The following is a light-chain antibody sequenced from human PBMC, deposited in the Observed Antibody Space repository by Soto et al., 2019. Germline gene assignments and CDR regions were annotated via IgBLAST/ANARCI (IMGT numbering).Light chain of an antibody. J-gene: IGLJ3*02. CDR1: SSNIGGYNY. CDR2: EVT. CDR3: SSYTTSETGV. V-gene: IGLV2-14*01. Sequence: QSALTQPASVSGSPGQSITISCTGTSSNIGGYNYVSWYQQHPGQVPKLIIYEVTNRPSGVSSRFSGFKSANTASLTISGLQAEDEADYHCSSYTTSETGVFGGGTKLTVL.